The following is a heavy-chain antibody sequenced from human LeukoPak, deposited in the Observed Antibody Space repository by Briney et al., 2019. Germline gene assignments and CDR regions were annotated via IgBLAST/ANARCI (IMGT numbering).Heavy chain of an antibody. CDR3: AKWALGAFHAFDI. CDR1: GFTFSSYG. V-gene: IGHV3-33*03. J-gene: IGHJ3*02. Sequence: GGSLRLSCAASGFTFSSYGMQWVRQAPGKGLEWLAVIWFDESKKYYADSVKGRFTISRDNSKNTMYLQMNSLRAEDTALYYCAKWALGAFHAFDIWGQGTMVIVSS. CDR2: IWFDESKK. D-gene: IGHD1-26*01.